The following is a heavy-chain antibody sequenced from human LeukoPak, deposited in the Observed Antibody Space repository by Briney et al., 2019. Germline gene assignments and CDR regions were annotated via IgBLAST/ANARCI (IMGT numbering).Heavy chain of an antibody. CDR1: GFTFSSYA. CDR2: ISYDGSNK. CDR3: AKAVGLRYFDY. V-gene: IGHV3-30*04. D-gene: IGHD3-9*01. J-gene: IGHJ4*02. Sequence: PGRSLRLSCAASGFTFSSYAMHWVRQAPGKGLEWVAVISYDGSNKYYADSVKGRFTISRDNSKNTLYLQMNSLRAEDTAVYYCAKAVGLRYFDYWGQGTLVTVSS.